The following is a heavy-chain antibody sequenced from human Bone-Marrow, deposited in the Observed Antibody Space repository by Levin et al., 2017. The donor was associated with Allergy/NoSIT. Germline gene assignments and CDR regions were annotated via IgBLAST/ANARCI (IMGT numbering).Heavy chain of an antibody. CDR1: GGSISSGGYH. CDR3: AREDGSTFDS. CDR2: IYYSGST. D-gene: IGHD5-24*01. V-gene: IGHV4-31*03. J-gene: IGHJ4*02. Sequence: SETLSLTCTVSGGSISSGGYHWSWIRQHAGKGLEWIGYIYYSGSTYYNPSLKSRAMISLDTSKNQFSLKVTSATAADAAVYYCAREDGSTFDSWGQGTPVTVSS.